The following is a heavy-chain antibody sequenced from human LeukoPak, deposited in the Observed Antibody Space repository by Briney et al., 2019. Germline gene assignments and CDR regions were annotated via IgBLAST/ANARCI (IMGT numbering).Heavy chain of an antibody. CDR3: AKGDEYNNGALGGMDV. Sequence: GGSLRLSCAASGFTFSSYSMNWVRQAPGKGLEWVSSISNDGKYIYYADSVKGRFTISRDNAKSSLYLQMNSLRAEDTAVYYCAKGDEYNNGALGGMDVWGQGTTITVSS. D-gene: IGHD5-18*01. J-gene: IGHJ6*02. CDR1: GFTFSSYS. CDR2: ISNDGKYI. V-gene: IGHV3-21*01.